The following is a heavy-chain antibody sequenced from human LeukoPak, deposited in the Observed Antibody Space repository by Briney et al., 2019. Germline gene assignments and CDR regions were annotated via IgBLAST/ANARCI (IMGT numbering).Heavy chain of an antibody. CDR3: ARGPGLSEPYYFDY. Sequence: GGSLRLSCAASGFTFDDYGMSWVRQAPGKGLEWVSGINWNGGSTGYADSVKGRFTISRDNARNSLYLQMNSLRAEDTALYHCARGPGLSEPYYFDYWGQGTLVTVSS. J-gene: IGHJ4*02. V-gene: IGHV3-20*01. CDR1: GFTFDDYG. CDR2: INWNGGST. D-gene: IGHD1-14*01.